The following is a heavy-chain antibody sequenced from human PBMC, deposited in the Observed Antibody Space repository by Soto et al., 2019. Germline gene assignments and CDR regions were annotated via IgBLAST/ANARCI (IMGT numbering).Heavy chain of an antibody. CDR2: INAGNGNT. V-gene: IGHV1-3*01. CDR3: ATLSSLLYSLDV. J-gene: IGHJ6*02. D-gene: IGHD3-10*01. Sequence: ASVKVSCKASGYTFTSYAMHWVRQAPGQRLEWMGWINAGNGNTKYSQKFQGRVTITRDTSASTAYMELSSLRSEDTAVYYCATLSSLLYSLDVWGQGTTVTVSS. CDR1: GYTFTSYA.